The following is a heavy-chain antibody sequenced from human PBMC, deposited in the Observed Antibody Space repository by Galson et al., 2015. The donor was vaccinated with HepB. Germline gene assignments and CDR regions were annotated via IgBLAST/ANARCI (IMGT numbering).Heavy chain of an antibody. Sequence: SLRLSCAASGFTVSSNYMSWVRQAPGKGLEWVSVIYSGGSTYYADSVKGRFTISRDNSKNTLYLQMNSLRAEDTAVYYCARDAPSSNSWYPWGQGTLVTVSS. J-gene: IGHJ5*02. V-gene: IGHV3-66*01. CDR1: GFTVSSNY. CDR2: IYSGGST. D-gene: IGHD6-13*01. CDR3: ARDAPSSNSWYP.